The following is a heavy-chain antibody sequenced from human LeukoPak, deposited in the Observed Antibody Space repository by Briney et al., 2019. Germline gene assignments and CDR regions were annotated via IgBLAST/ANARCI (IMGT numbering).Heavy chain of an antibody. D-gene: IGHD6-13*01. CDR1: GFTFSNYW. V-gene: IGHV3-7*04. CDR2: INRDGSET. CDR3: ARGRSWSVDY. Sequence: GGSLRLSCAASGFTFSNYWMNWVRQPPGKGLEWVANINRDGSETYYVDSVKGRFTISRDNAKNSLYLQMNSLRAEDTAVYYCARGRSWSVDYWGQGTLVTVSS. J-gene: IGHJ4*02.